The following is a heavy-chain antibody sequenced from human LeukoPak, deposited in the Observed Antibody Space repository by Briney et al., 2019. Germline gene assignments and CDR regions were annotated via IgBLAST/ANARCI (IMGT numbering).Heavy chain of an antibody. J-gene: IGHJ6*03. V-gene: IGHV4-59*01. CDR1: GGSISSYY. CDR2: IYYSGST. D-gene: IGHD2-2*02. CDR3: ARVLVVPAAIRVYYYCYMDV. Sequence: PSETLSLTCTVSGGSISSYYWSWIRQPPGKGLEWIGYIYYSGSTNYNPSLKSRVTISLDTSKNQFSLKLSSVTAADTAVYYCARVLVVPAAIRVYYYCYMDVWGKGTTVTVSS.